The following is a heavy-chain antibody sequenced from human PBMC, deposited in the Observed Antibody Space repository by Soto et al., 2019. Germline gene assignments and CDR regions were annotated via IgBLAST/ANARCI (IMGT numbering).Heavy chain of an antibody. J-gene: IGHJ4*02. CDR1: GGSFSGYC. Sequence: PSETLSLTCAVYGGSFSGYCWSWIRQTPGERLEWVGDICHGGGANYNPSIKSRDSFSMDPSKNQLSLKLTSVTAADTAVYYCARPPLYPDYGGQGTLVTV. V-gene: IGHV4-34*01. CDR3: ARPPLYPDY. D-gene: IGHD2-2*02. CDR2: ICHGGGA.